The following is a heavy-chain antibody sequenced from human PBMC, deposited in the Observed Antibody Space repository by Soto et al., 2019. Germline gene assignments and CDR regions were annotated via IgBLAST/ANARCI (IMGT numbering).Heavy chain of an antibody. Sequence: VGSLRLSCAASGFTFSSFGMHWVRQAPGKGLEWVAVISYDGTEEKYADSVKGRATVPRDNSKNTVYLQMNRLRGDDSAIYYCAKGRFDVVTISPFDHWGQGTLVTVSS. J-gene: IGHJ4*01. CDR3: AKGRFDVVTISPFDH. CDR1: GFTFSSFG. CDR2: ISYDGTEE. D-gene: IGHD3-3*02. V-gene: IGHV3-30*18.